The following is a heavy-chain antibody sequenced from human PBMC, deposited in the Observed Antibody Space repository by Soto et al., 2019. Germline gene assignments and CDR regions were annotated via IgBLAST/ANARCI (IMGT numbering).Heavy chain of an antibody. CDR3: TSGMELAAAGRPYYYYGMDV. Sequence: EVQLVQSGAEVKKPGESLKISCKGSGYSFTSYWIGWVRQMPGKGLEWMGIIYPGDSDTRYSPSFQGQVTISADKSISTAYLQWSSLKASDTAMYYCTSGMELAAAGRPYYYYGMDVWGQGNTVTVSS. D-gene: IGHD6-13*01. J-gene: IGHJ6*02. CDR1: GYSFTSYW. CDR2: IYPGDSDT. V-gene: IGHV5-51*01.